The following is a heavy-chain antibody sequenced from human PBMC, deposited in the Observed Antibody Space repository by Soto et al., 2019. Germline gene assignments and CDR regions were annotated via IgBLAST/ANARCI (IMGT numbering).Heavy chain of an antibody. CDR2: IYHTGST. J-gene: IGHJ4*02. V-gene: IGHV4-4*02. CDR3: ATLPPLIVVVVLPIPT. Sequence: QVQLQESGPRLVKPSGTLSLTCAVSGASISSTNWWTWVRQPPGKGLEWIGEIYHTGSTKYNPSLKSRVTSSLGKSNNHFALNLSSVTAADTAVYYWATLPPLIVVVVLPIPTWGQGTLVTVSS. D-gene: IGHD2-15*01. CDR1: GASISSTNW.